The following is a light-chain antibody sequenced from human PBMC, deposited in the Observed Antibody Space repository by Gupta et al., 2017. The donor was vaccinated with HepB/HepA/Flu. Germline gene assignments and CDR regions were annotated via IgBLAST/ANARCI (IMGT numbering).Light chain of an antibody. CDR1: NSDVGAYNY. CDR2: DVT. Sequence: SALTQPASVSGSPGQSITISCTGTNSDVGAYNYVSWYQQHPDKTPKLLIYDVTNRPSGVSDRFSGSKSGNTASLTISGLQAEDEADYYCSSYTDSTTLVFGGGTKLTVL. J-gene: IGLJ3*02. CDR3: SSYTDSTTLV. V-gene: IGLV2-14*03.